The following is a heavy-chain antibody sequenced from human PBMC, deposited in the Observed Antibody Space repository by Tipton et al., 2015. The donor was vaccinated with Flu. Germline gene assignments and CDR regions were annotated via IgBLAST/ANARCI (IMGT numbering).Heavy chain of an antibody. CDR3: AREFYESARHYYYGMDV. CDR1: GFTVSTNF. Sequence: AVSGFTVSTNFMSWVRRAPGKGLEWVSIIYSGGTTYYADSVKGRFTISRDNSKNTLFLQMDSLRAEDTAVYYCAREFYESARHYYYGMDVWGQGTTVTVSS. V-gene: IGHV3-53*01. CDR2: IYSGGTT. J-gene: IGHJ6*02. D-gene: IGHD3-22*01.